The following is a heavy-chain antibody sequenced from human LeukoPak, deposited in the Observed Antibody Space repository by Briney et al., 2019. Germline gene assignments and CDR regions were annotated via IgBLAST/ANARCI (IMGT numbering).Heavy chain of an antibody. D-gene: IGHD6-13*01. J-gene: IGHJ4*02. CDR1: GFTLSSYA. V-gene: IGHV3-30*04. Sequence: PGRSLRLSCAASGFTLSSYAMHWVRQAPGKGLEWVAVISYDGSNKYYADSVKGRFTISRDNSKNTLYLQMSSLRAEDTAVYYCASGDSSSWTQLDYWGQGTLVTVSS. CDR3: ASGDSSSWTQLDY. CDR2: ISYDGSNK.